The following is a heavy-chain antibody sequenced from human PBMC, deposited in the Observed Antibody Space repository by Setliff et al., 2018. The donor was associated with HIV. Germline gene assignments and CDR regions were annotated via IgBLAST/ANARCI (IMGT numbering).Heavy chain of an antibody. V-gene: IGHV4-59*08. CDR1: GGYITTYY. Sequence: SETLSLTCTVSGGYITTYYWSWIRQPPGKGLEWIGYIYYSGSTNYNPSLKSRVTISVDTSKNQFSLKLSSVTAADTAVYYCARLHYYDRSGLTVGAFDIWGQGTMVTV. CDR3: ARLHYYDRSGLTVGAFDI. J-gene: IGHJ3*02. CDR2: IYYSGST. D-gene: IGHD3-22*01.